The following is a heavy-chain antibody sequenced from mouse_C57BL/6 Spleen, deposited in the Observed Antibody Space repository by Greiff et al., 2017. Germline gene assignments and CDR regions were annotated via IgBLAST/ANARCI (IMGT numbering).Heavy chain of an antibody. CDR3: ARTITTVVGGMDY. J-gene: IGHJ4*01. V-gene: IGHV1-9*01. CDR2: IYPRSGNT. D-gene: IGHD1-1*01. CDR1: GYTFTGYW. Sequence: QVQLQQSGAELMKPGASVKLSCKATGYTFTGYWIEWVKQRPGHGLEWIGEIYPRSGNTYYNEKFKGKATLTADKSSSTAYMELRSLTSEDSAVYFCARTITTVVGGMDYWGQGTSVTVSS.